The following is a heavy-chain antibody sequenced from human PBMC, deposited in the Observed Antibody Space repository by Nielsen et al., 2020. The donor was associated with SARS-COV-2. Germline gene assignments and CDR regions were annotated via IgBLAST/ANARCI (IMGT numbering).Heavy chain of an antibody. V-gene: IGHV3-30-3*01. J-gene: IGHJ4*02. CDR2: ISYDGSNK. D-gene: IGHD1/OR15-1a*01. Sequence: GESLKISCAASGFTFSSYAMHWVRQAPGKGLEWVAVISYDGSNKYYADSVKGRFTISRDNSKNTLYLQMNSLRAEDTAVYYCARERFAGTTLEDTDYWGQGTLVTVSS. CDR1: GFTFSSYA. CDR3: ARERFAGTTLEDTDY.